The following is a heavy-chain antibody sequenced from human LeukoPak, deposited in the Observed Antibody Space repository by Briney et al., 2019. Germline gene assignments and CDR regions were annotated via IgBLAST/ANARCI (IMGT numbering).Heavy chain of an antibody. CDR1: GFTFSSYG. CDR3: VTTRLTNLEHAFDI. V-gene: IGHV3-30*03. J-gene: IGHJ3*02. CDR2: ISYDGSSK. D-gene: IGHD1-1*01. Sequence: GGSLRLSCAASGFTFSSYGMHWVRQAPGKGLEWVAVISYDGSSKYYADSVKGRFTISRDNSKNTLYLQMNSLRAEDTAVYYCVTTRLTNLEHAFDIWGQGTMVTVSS.